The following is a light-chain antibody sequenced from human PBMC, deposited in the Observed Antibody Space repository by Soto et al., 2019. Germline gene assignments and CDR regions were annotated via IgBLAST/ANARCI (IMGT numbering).Light chain of an antibody. CDR2: DVS. Sequence: QSVLTQPASVSGSPGQSITISCTGTSSDVGGYNYVSWYQHHPGKAPKLMMYDVSNRPSGVSNRFSGSKSGNTASLTISGLQAEDEADYYCSSYTSINILWVFGGGTKLTVL. CDR1: SSDVGGYNY. V-gene: IGLV2-14*03. CDR3: SSYTSINILWV. J-gene: IGLJ3*02.